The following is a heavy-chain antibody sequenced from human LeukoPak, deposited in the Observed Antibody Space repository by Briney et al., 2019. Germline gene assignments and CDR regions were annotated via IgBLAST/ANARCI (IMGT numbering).Heavy chain of an antibody. Sequence: GASVTVSCKASGYTFTSYGIHWVRQAPGQRLEWMGWINAGNGNTQYSQKFQGRVNLTRDTAASTAYVDLTSLRSEDTAVYYCARGTAVTGSIDYWSQGTVVTVSS. J-gene: IGHJ4*02. CDR2: INAGNGNT. CDR3: ARGTAVTGSIDY. V-gene: IGHV1-3*01. CDR1: GYTFTSYG. D-gene: IGHD6-19*01.